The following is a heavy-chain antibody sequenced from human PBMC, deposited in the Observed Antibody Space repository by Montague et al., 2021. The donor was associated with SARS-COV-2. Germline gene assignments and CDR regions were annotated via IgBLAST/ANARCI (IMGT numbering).Heavy chain of an antibody. D-gene: IGHD5-24*01. CDR2: ISGSGGSA. CDR3: AKERWQQLSFDS. Sequence: ETLSLTCTVSGGSVSGGSYYWSWIRQPPGKGLEWVSFISGSGGSAYYADSVKGRFTISRDNSENTVYLQMTSLRAEDMAMYYCAKERWQQLSFDSWGQGTLVPV. J-gene: IGHJ4*02. V-gene: IGHV3-23*01. CDR1: GGSVSGGSYY.